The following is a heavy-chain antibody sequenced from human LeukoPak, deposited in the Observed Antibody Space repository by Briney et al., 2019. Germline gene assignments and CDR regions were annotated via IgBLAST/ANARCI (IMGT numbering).Heavy chain of an antibody. Sequence: GSLRLSCAASGFTFSTSWMNWVRQAPGKGLEWVAKIKQDGSEKYYVDSMKGRFTISRDNANNSLYLEMNSLRAEDTAVYYCTRLRSNAFDIWGQGTMVTVSS. CDR2: IKQDGSEK. V-gene: IGHV3-7*01. CDR3: TRLRSNAFDI. J-gene: IGHJ3*02. CDR1: GFTFSTSW.